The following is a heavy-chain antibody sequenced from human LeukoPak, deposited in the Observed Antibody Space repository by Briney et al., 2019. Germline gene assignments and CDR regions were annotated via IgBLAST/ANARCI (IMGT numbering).Heavy chain of an antibody. V-gene: IGHV4-59*01. J-gene: IGHJ2*01. Sequence: SETLSLTCTVSGGSISSYYWSWIRQPPGKGLEWIGYIYYSGSTNYNTSLKSRVTISVDTSKNQFSLKLSSVTAADTAVYYCARVDSSSRYWYFDLWGRGTLVTVSS. CDR3: ARVDSSSRYWYFDL. CDR2: IYYSGST. D-gene: IGHD6-6*01. CDR1: GGSISSYY.